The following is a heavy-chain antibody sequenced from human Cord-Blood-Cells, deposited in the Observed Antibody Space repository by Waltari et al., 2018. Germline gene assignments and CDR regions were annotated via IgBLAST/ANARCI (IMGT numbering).Heavy chain of an antibody. CDR1: GITFCSYA. J-gene: IGHJ4*02. Sequence: QVQLVELGGGVVKTGRHLRISCAALGITFCSYAMHWVRQAPGKGLEWVAVISYDGSNKYYADSVKGRFTISRDNSKNTLYLQMNSLRAEDTAVYYCARDLGYYFDYWGQGTLVTVSS. CDR3: ARDLGYYFDY. CDR2: ISYDGSNK. V-gene: IGHV3-30-3*01.